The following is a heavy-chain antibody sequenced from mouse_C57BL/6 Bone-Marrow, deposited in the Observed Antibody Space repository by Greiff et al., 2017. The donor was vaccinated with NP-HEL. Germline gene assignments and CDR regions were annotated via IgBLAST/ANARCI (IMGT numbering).Heavy chain of an antibody. Sequence: VKVVESGPGLVQPSQSLSITCTVSGFSLTSYGVHWVRQSPGKGLEWLGVIWSGGSTDYNAAFISRLSISKDNSKSQVFFKMNSLQADDTAIYYCARNGLLFSYWYFDVWGTGTTVTVSS. CDR2: IWSGGST. CDR3: ARNGLLFSYWYFDV. J-gene: IGHJ1*03. D-gene: IGHD2-12*01. CDR1: GFSLTSYG. V-gene: IGHV2-2*01.